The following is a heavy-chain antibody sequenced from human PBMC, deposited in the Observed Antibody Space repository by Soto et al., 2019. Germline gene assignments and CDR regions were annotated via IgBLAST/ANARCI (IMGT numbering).Heavy chain of an antibody. CDR2: INSDGSST. J-gene: IGHJ5*02. CDR3: ARERRTARPIGWFDP. V-gene: IGHV3-74*01. CDR1: GFTFSSYC. Sequence: EVQLVESGGGLVQPGGALRLSCAASGFTFSSYCMHWVRQAPGKGLVWVSRINSDGSSTSYADSVKGRFTISRDNAKNTLYLQMKSLSAEDTAVYYCARERRTARPIGWFDPWGQGTLVTVSS. D-gene: IGHD6-6*01.